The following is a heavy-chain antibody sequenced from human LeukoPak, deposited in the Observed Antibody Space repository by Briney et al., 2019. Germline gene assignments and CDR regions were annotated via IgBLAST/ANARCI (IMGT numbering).Heavy chain of an antibody. CDR3: ARSGGLQKFDY. Sequence: GGSLRLSCAASGFTFSSYAMSWARQAPGKGLEWVSAISGNGDNTYYADSVKGRFTGSRDNSKNTLYLQMNSLRAEDTAIYYCARSGGLQKFDYWGQGTLVTVSS. CDR2: ISGNGDNT. J-gene: IGHJ4*02. D-gene: IGHD4-11*01. CDR1: GFTFSSYA. V-gene: IGHV3-23*01.